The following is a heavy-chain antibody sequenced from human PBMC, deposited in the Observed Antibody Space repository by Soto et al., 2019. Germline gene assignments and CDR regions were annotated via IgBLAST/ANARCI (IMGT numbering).Heavy chain of an antibody. CDR1: GGSISSYY. V-gene: IGHV4-4*07. J-gene: IGHJ6*02. Sequence: SETLSLTCTVSGGSISSYYWSWIRQPAGKGLEWIGRIYTSGSTNYNPSLKSRVTMSVDTSKNQFSLKLSSVTAADTAVYYCARGCSSTSCYGYGMDVWGQGTTVTVSS. CDR2: IYTSGST. CDR3: ARGCSSTSCYGYGMDV. D-gene: IGHD2-2*01.